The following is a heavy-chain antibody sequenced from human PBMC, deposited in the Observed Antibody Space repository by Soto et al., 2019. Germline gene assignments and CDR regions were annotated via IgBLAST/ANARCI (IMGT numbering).Heavy chain of an antibody. Sequence: SETLSLTCAVSGGSISSGGYSWSWIRQPPGKGLEWIGYIYHSGSTYYNPSLKSRVTISVDRSKNQFSLKLSSVTAADTAVYYCARREVWFDPWGQGTLVTVSS. CDR3: ARREVWFDP. D-gene: IGHD1-26*01. CDR2: IYHSGST. CDR1: GGSISSGGYS. J-gene: IGHJ5*02. V-gene: IGHV4-30-2*01.